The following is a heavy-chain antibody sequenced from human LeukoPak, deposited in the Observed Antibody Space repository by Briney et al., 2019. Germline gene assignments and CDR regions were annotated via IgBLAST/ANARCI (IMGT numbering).Heavy chain of an antibody. J-gene: IGHJ4*02. CDR1: GYSFTTYW. D-gene: IGHD3-22*01. Sequence: GESLKISCKGSGYSFTTYWIGWVRQMPGKGLEWMGIIYPGDSDIRYSPSFQGQVTISADKSTNIAYLQWSGLKASDTAMYYCARRPNTRYYDSTGYSPAGPDYWGQGTLVTVSS. CDR3: ARRPNTRYYDSTGYSPAGPDY. V-gene: IGHV5-51*01. CDR2: IYPGDSDI.